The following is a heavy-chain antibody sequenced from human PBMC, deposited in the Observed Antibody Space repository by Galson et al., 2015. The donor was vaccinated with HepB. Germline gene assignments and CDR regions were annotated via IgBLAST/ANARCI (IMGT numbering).Heavy chain of an antibody. D-gene: IGHD1-1*01. J-gene: IGHJ3*02. CDR3: VREYHGGTFDI. CDR1: GYTFTNYY. V-gene: IGHV1-46*01. Sequence: SVKVSCKASGYTFTNYYIHWVRQAPGQGLEWMGIIYPSVGNADYTQNFQGRVTMTRDTSTSTVYMELSSLTSDDTAAHYCVREYHGGTFDIWGQGTVVTVSS. CDR2: IYPSVGNA.